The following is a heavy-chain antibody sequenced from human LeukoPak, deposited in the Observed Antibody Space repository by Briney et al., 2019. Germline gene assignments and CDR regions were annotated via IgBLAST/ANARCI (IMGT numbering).Heavy chain of an antibody. CDR2: IDWDDDK. CDR1: GFSLSTSGMR. Sequence: SGPTLVKPTQTLTLTCTFSGFSLSTSGMRVSWIRQPPGKALEWLARIDWDDDKFYSTSLKTRLTISKDTSKNQVVLTMTNMDPVDTATHYCARMDSSSWLGHFDYWGQGTLVTVSS. CDR3: ARMDSSSWLGHFDY. D-gene: IGHD6-13*01. J-gene: IGHJ4*02. V-gene: IGHV2-70*04.